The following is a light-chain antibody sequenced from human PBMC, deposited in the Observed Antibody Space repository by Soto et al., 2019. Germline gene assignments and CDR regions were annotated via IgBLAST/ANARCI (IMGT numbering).Light chain of an antibody. CDR2: KAS. V-gene: IGKV1-5*03. J-gene: IGKJ1*01. CDR1: QTISSW. Sequence: DIQMTQSPSYLSASVGDRVTITCRASQTISSWLAWYQQKPGKAPKLLIYKASTLKSGVQSRFSGSGSGTEFTLTIRSLQTDEFATYYCQHYNSYSEAFGQGTKVDIK. CDR3: QHYNSYSEA.